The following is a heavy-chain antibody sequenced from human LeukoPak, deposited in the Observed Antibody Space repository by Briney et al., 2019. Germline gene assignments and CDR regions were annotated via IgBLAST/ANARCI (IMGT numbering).Heavy chain of an antibody. J-gene: IGHJ4*02. D-gene: IGHD6-19*01. CDR3: ARGLAAVAGSDY. V-gene: IGHV4-61*02. CDR1: GGSISSGSYY. Sequence: PSQTLSLTCSVSGGSISSGSYYWSWIRQPAGTGLEWIGRIYTSGTTYYNPSLKSRVTISVDTSKNQFSLKLSSVTAADTAVYYCARGLAAVAGSDYWGQGTLVTVSS. CDR2: IYTSGTT.